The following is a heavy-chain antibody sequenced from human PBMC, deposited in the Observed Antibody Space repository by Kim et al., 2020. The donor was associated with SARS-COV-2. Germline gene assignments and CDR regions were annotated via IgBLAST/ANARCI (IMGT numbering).Heavy chain of an antibody. CDR1: GGSVSSGSYY. V-gene: IGHV4-61*01. Sequence: SETLSLTCTVSGGSVSSGSYYWSWIRQPPGKGLEWIGYVYYIGSTNYNPSLKSRVTISLDTSTNQFSLQLSSLTAADTAVYYFSSFPHPGSYSPFFQ. D-gene: IGHD2-21*01. CDR3: SSFPHPGSYSPFFQ. J-gene: IGHJ1*01. CDR2: VYYIGST.